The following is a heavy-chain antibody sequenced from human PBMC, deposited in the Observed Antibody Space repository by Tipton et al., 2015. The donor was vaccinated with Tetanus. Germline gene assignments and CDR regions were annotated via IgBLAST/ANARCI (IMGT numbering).Heavy chain of an antibody. Sequence: WIRQPPGKGLEWIGSFYYSGSTYYNPSLKSRVTISVDTSKNQFSLKLRPVTAADTAVYYCATSGGGHCGAKCLINFFDPWGQGTLVTVSS. D-gene: IGHD2-15*01. J-gene: IGHJ5*02. CDR2: FYYSGST. V-gene: IGHV4-39*01. CDR3: ATSGGGHCGAKCLINFFDP.